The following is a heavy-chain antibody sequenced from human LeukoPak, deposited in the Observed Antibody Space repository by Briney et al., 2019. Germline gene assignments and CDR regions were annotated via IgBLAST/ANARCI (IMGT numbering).Heavy chain of an antibody. D-gene: IGHD3-10*01. J-gene: IGHJ4*02. Sequence: GGSLRLSCAASGFTFSSYTMHWVRQAPGKGLEWVAVISYDVSNKYYADSVKGRFTISRDNSKNTLCLQMNSLRAEDKAVYYCARGGSGSYYSPWFDYWGQGTLVTVSS. CDR3: ARGGSGSYYSPWFDY. V-gene: IGHV3-30*04. CDR1: GFTFSSYT. CDR2: ISYDVSNK.